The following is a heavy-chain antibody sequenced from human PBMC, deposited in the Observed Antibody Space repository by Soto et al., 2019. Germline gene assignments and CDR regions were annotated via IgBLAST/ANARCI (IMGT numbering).Heavy chain of an antibody. CDR2: ISAYNGNT. D-gene: IGHD2-15*01. J-gene: IGHJ4*02. CDR1: GYTFTSYG. Sequence: QVQLVQSGAEVKKPGASVKVSCMASGYTFTSYGIIWVRQAPGQGLEWMGWISAYNGNTNYAQKLQGRVTMTTDTPTSTAYMELRSLRSDDTAVYYCARDHLGASGYCSGGSCPAVFDYWGQGTLVTVSS. CDR3: ARDHLGASGYCSGGSCPAVFDY. V-gene: IGHV1-18*01.